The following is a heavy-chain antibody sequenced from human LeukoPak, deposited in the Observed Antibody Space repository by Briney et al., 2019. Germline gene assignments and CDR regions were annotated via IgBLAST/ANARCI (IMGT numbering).Heavy chain of an antibody. Sequence: GGSLRLSCAASGFTFSDYYMGWIRQAPGKGLEWVSYIDMSGTTIYYADSVKGRFTISRDNAKNSLFLQMNNLRAEDTAVYYCAKDILAAGLFFDYWGQGALVTVSS. V-gene: IGHV3-11*01. CDR2: IDMSGTTI. CDR3: AKDILAAGLFFDY. D-gene: IGHD6-13*01. J-gene: IGHJ4*02. CDR1: GFTFSDYY.